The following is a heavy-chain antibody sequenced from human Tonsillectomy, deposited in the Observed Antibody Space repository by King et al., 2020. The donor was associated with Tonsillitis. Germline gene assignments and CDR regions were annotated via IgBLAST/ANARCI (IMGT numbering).Heavy chain of an antibody. J-gene: IGHJ4*02. D-gene: IGHD3-3*01. Sequence: EVQLVESGGGLVQPGGSLRLSCAASGFTFSIYNMNWVRQAPGKGLEWISYIIGSTNTVSYADSVKGRFTISRDNAKNSLYLQMNSLRDEDTAVYYCARDGSGHFDYWGQGALVTVSS. V-gene: IGHV3-48*02. CDR2: IIGSTNTV. CDR1: GFTFSIYN. CDR3: ARDGSGHFDY.